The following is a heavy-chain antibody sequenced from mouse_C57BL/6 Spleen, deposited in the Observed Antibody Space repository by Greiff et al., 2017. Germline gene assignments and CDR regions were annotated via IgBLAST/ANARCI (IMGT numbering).Heavy chain of an antibody. CDR3: ARDSSSYDAMDY. D-gene: IGHD1-1*01. V-gene: IGHV5-4*01. CDR2: ISDGGSYT. Sequence: DVMLVESGGGLVKPGGSLKLSCAASGFTFSSYAMSWVRQTPEKRLEWVATISDGGSYTYYPDNVKGRFTISRDNAKNNLYLQMSHLKSEDTAMYYCARDSSSYDAMDYWGQGTSVTVSS. J-gene: IGHJ4*01. CDR1: GFTFSSYA.